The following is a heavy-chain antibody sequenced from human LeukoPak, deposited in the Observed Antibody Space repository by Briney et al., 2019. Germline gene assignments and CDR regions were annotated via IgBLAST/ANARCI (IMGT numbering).Heavy chain of an antibody. V-gene: IGHV3-23*01. J-gene: IGHJ4*02. Sequence: GGSLRLSCAASGLTFSSYAMRSVRQAPGKGLEWVSAISGSGGSTYYADSVKGRFTISRDNSKNTLYLQMNSLRAEDTAVYYCAKVHYDSSGYYYCSFDYWGQGTLVTVSS. CDR1: GLTFSSYA. CDR2: ISGSGGST. CDR3: AKVHYDSSGYYYCSFDY. D-gene: IGHD3-22*01.